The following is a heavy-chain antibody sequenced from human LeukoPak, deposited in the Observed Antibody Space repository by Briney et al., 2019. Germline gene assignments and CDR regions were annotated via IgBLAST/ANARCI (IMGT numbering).Heavy chain of an antibody. CDR1: GFTFSNYD. CDR3: ARALVGRTEAGTVLFDF. D-gene: IGHD6-19*01. V-gene: IGHV3-13*01. Sequence: GGSLRLSCAASGFTFSNYDMHWVRQAAGKGLEWVSGIGTAGDTYYPGSVKGRFTISRENAKNSLYLQMNSLRAEDTAVYHCARALVGRTEAGTVLFDFWGQGILVSVSS. J-gene: IGHJ4*02. CDR2: IGTAGDT.